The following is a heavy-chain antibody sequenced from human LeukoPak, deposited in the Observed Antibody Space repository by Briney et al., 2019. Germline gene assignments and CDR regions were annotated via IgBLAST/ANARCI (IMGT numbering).Heavy chain of an antibody. V-gene: IGHV3-20*04. CDR2: ITWNGGST. J-gene: IGHJ4*02. Sequence: GGSLRLSCAASGFTFDDYGMSWVRQAPGKGLEWVSGITWNGGSTGYADSVKGRFTISRDNAKNSLYLQMNSLRAEDTAVYYCARKYCSSTSCLFDYWGQGTLVTVSS. D-gene: IGHD2-2*01. CDR3: ARKYCSSTSCLFDY. CDR1: GFTFDDYG.